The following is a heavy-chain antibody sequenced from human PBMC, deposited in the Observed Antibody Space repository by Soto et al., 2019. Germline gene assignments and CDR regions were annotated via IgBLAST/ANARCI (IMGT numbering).Heavy chain of an antibody. Sequence: EVQLVESGGGLVQPGGSLRLSCAASGFTFSSYWMSWVRQAPGKGLEWVANMNQDGSQNFYVDSVKGRFTISRDNAKTSLYLQMNSLRDEDTAVYYCARDDGLGWLRFDYWGRGPLVTVSS. CDR3: ARDDGLGWLRFDY. CDR2: MNQDGSQN. CDR1: GFTFSSYW. D-gene: IGHD3-16*01. V-gene: IGHV3-7*01. J-gene: IGHJ4*02.